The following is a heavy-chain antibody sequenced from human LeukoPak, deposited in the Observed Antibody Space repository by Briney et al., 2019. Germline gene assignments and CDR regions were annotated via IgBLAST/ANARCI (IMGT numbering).Heavy chain of an antibody. J-gene: IGHJ4*02. CDR3: ARLTGGLFDY. D-gene: IGHD3-9*01. Sequence: SETLSLTCTVPGDSIKRHFWTWIRQPPGKGLEYIGHISYSGGTSYNPSLKSRVTMSLDTSKSQFSLGLNSVTAADTAVYYCARLTGGLFDYWGQGTLVTVSS. CDR2: ISYSGGT. V-gene: IGHV4-59*11. CDR1: GDSIKRHF.